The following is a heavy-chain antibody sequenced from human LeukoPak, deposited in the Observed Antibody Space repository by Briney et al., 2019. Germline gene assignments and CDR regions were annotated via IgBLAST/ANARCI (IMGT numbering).Heavy chain of an antibody. CDR1: GISFSSYD. CDR3: ARLLNYLDSSGNSHDAFDL. D-gene: IGHD3-22*01. CDR2: ITNDGTTI. Sequence: GGSLRLACAASGISFSSYDMNWVRQAPGKGPEWLAYITNDGTTIYYADSVKGRFTISRDNAKKSLFLQMSSLRADDTAVYYCARLLNYLDSSGNSHDAFDLWGQGTMVTVSS. V-gene: IGHV3-48*01. J-gene: IGHJ3*01.